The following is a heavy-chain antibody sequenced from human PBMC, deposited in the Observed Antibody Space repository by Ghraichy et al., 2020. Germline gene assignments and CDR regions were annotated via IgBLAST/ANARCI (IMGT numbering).Heavy chain of an antibody. V-gene: IGHV4-4*02. Sequence: SETLSLTCAVSGGSISSSNWWSWVRQPPGKGLEWIGEIYHSGSTNYNPSLKSRVTISVDKSKNQFSLKLSSVTAADTAVYYCARFESGSLRGSTSNWFDPWGQGTLVTVSS. J-gene: IGHJ5*02. CDR3: ARFESGSLRGSTSNWFDP. CDR1: GGSISSSNW. CDR2: IYHSGST.